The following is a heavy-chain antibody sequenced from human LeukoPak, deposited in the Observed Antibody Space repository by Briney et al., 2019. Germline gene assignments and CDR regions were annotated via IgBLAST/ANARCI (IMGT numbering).Heavy chain of an antibody. CDR2: ISTSSRTI. CDR1: GFTFSSYT. V-gene: IGHV3-48*01. Sequence: PGGSLRLSCAASGFTFSSYTTDWVRQAPGKGLEWVAYISTSSRTIYYADSVKGRFTISRDDAKNSLSLHMDSLRAEDTAVYYCARGRRDYSNYEGTLEYWGQGTLVTVSS. CDR3: ARGRRDYSNYEGTLEY. J-gene: IGHJ4*02. D-gene: IGHD4-11*01.